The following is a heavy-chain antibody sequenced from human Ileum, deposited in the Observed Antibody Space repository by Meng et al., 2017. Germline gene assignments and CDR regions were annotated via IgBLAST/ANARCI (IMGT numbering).Heavy chain of an antibody. J-gene: IGHJ4*02. V-gene: IGHV4-4*02. CDR3: ATSNDRDVYYLGY. Sequence: VSRQGSGPRRVKPSVPLSLPSAVSGTWWSWVRQPPGKGLEWIGEIFQSGRTNYNPSLKSRVTISIDKSKSQISLQLSAVTAADTAVYSCATSNDRDVYYLGYWGPGTLVTVSS. CDR1: GTW. D-gene: IGHD3-22*01. CDR2: IFQSGRT.